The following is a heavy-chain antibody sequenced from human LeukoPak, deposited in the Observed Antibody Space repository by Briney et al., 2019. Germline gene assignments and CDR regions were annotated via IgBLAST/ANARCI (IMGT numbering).Heavy chain of an antibody. D-gene: IGHD6-13*01. CDR3: AREPIAAPHNDY. V-gene: IGHV1-2*02. J-gene: IGHJ4*02. Sequence: ASVKVSCKASGYTFTGYYMHWVRQAPGQGLEWMGWINPNSGGTNYALKFQGRVTMTRDTSISTAYMELSRLRSDDTAVYYCAREPIAAPHNDYWGQGTLVTVSS. CDR2: INPNSGGT. CDR1: GYTFTGYY.